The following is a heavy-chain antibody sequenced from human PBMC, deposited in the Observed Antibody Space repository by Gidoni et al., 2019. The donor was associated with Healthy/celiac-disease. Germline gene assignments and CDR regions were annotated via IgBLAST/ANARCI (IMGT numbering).Heavy chain of an antibody. Sequence: EVQLVESGGGLVQPGRSLRLSCAASGFTFDDYAMHWVRQAPGKGLEWVSGISWNSGSIGYADSVKGRFTISRDNAKNSLYLQMNSLRAEDTALYYCAKLRGRYCSSTSCSPSDWGAFDIWGQGTMVTVSS. J-gene: IGHJ3*02. CDR1: GFTFDDYA. CDR3: AKLRGRYCSSTSCSPSDWGAFDI. V-gene: IGHV3-9*01. D-gene: IGHD2-2*01. CDR2: ISWNSGSI.